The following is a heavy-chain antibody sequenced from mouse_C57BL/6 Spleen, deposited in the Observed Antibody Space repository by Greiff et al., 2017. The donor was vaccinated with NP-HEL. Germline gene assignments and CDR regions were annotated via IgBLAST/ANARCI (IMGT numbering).Heavy chain of an antibody. Sequence: EVKVVESGEGLVKPGGSLKLSCAASGFTFSSYAMSWVRQTPEKRLEWVAYISSGGDYIYYADPVKGRFTISSDNARNTLYLQMSSLKSEDTAMYYCTRDLGRNFDYWGQGTTLTVSS. CDR3: TRDLGRNFDY. CDR2: ISSGGDYI. CDR1: GFTFSSYA. V-gene: IGHV5-9-1*02. J-gene: IGHJ2*01.